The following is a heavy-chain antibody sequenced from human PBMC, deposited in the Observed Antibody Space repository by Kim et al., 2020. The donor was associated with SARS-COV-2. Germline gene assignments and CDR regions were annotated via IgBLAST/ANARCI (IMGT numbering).Heavy chain of an antibody. Sequence: SETLSLTCTVSGGSISSSSYYWGWIRQPPGKGLEWIGCIYYSGSTYYNPSLKSRVTISVDTSKNQFSLKLSSVTAADTAVYYCARHVRRCLQLRPHYFDYWGQGTLVTVSS. CDR3: ARHVRRCLQLRPHYFDY. D-gene: IGHD5-12*01. CDR2: IYYSGST. V-gene: IGHV4-39*01. J-gene: IGHJ4*02. CDR1: GGSISSSSYY.